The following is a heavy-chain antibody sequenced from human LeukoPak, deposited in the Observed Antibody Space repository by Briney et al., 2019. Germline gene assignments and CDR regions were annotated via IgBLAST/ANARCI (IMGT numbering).Heavy chain of an antibody. Sequence: GGSLRLSCAASGFTFKGYWIHWVRQVPGKGLVWVSRIDNDGSSTSYADSVRGRFTVSRDNAKNTVSLQMNSLRVEDTALYYCVRDRIGLVVWGQGTLVTVSS. CDR1: GFTFKGYW. CDR3: VRDRIGLVV. CDR2: IDNDGSST. D-gene: IGHD2-2*01. J-gene: IGHJ4*02. V-gene: IGHV3-74*01.